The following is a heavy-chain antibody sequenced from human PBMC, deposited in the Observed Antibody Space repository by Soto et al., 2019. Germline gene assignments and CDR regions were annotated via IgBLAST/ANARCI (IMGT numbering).Heavy chain of an antibody. CDR2: IYYSGST. J-gene: IGHJ4*02. V-gene: IGHV4-39*01. CDR1: GGSISSSSYY. D-gene: IGHD6-13*01. Sequence: QLLESGPGLVKPSETLSLTCTVSGGSISSSSYYWGWIRQPPGKGLEWIGSIYYSGSTYYNPSLKSRVTISVDTSKNQFSLKLSSVTAADTAVYYCARLRIYSSRPYFDYWGQGTLVTVSS. CDR3: ARLRIYSSRPYFDY.